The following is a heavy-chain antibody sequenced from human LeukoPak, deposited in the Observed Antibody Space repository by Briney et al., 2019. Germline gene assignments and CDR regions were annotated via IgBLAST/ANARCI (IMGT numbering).Heavy chain of an antibody. Sequence: SETLSLTCAVYGGSISGYYWSWIRQPPGKGLEWIGEINHSGSTNYNPNLKSRVTISVDTSKNQFSLKLSSVTAADTVVYYCARDRSGWYGRHFDYWGQGTLVTVSS. J-gene: IGHJ4*02. CDR3: ARDRSGWYGRHFDY. CDR1: GGSISGYY. CDR2: INHSGST. D-gene: IGHD6-19*01. V-gene: IGHV4-34*01.